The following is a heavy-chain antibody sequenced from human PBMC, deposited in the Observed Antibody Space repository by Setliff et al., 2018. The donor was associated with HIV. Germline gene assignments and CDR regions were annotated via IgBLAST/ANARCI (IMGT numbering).Heavy chain of an antibody. V-gene: IGHV1-18*04. CDR3: ARDPRSGYDSDTAMVTVYYYYMGV. J-gene: IGHJ6*03. D-gene: IGHD5-18*01. CDR1: GYTFINFG. CDR2: ISGYNGNT. Sequence: ASVKVSCKASGYTFINFGITWVRQAPGQGLEWVGYISGYNGNTKYAQNVQGRVTMTTDTSTSTAYMELRSLRYDDTAVYYCARDPRSGYDSDTAMVTVYYYYMGVWGKGTTVTVSS.